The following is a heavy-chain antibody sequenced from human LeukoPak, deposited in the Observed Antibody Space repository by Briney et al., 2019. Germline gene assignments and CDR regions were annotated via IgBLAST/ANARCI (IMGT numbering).Heavy chain of an antibody. V-gene: IGHV3-7*01. CDR2: IKEDGSAK. J-gene: IGHJ4*02. Sequence: GGSLRLSCEASGLSISNSWMAWVRRAPGKGLEWVANIKEDGSAKFYVDSVKGRFTISRDNAKNSLSLRMNSLRVEDTAVYYCATALDAPAGPDWGQGTLVTVSS. D-gene: IGHD6-13*01. CDR1: GLSISNSW. CDR3: ATALDAPAGPD.